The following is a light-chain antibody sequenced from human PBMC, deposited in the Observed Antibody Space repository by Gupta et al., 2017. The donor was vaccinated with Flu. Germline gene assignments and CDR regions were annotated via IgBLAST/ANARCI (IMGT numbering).Light chain of an antibody. CDR1: SSNIGSNT. Sequence: VTISCSGSSSNIGSNTVNWYQQLQRTDPKRLSDTNNQRPSGVPDRFSGSKSDTSASLDIRGLQSEDEADYYWASWDDSLNGWVFGGGTKLTVL. CDR3: ASWDDSLNGWV. V-gene: IGLV1-44*01. J-gene: IGLJ3*02. CDR2: TNN.